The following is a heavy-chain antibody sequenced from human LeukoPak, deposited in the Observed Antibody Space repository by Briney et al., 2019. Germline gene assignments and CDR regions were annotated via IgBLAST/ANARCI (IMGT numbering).Heavy chain of an antibody. D-gene: IGHD3-22*01. J-gene: IGHJ4*02. V-gene: IGHV4-38-2*01. Sequence: SETLSLTCAVYGGSFSGYYWGWIRQPPGKGLEWIGSIYHSGSTYYNPSLKSRVTISVDTSKNQFSLKLSSVTAADTAVYYCARQDYYDSSGYQYYFDYWGQGTLVTVSS. CDR1: GGSFSGYY. CDR2: IYHSGST. CDR3: ARQDYYDSSGYQYYFDY.